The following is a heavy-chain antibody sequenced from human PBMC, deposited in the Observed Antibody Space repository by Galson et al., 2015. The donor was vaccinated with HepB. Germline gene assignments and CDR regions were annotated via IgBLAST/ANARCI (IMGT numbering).Heavy chain of an antibody. V-gene: IGHV3-30-3*01. CDR2: ISYDGSNK. Sequence: SLRLSCAASGFTFSSYAMHWVRQAPGKGLEWVAVISYDGSNKYYEDSVKGRFTISRDNSKNTLYLQMNSLRDDDTAVYYCARDSGGDYFDYGGQGTLVTVSS. CDR3: ARDSGGDYFDY. CDR1: GFTFSSYA. J-gene: IGHJ4*02. D-gene: IGHD2-15*01.